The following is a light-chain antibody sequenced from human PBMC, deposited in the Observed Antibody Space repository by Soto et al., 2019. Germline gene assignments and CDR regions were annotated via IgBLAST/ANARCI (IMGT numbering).Light chain of an antibody. V-gene: IGLV2-14*01. CDR1: SSDVGGYNY. J-gene: IGLJ1*01. CDR3: SSYTSSSTPYV. CDR2: EVS. Sequence: QSALTQPASVSGSPGQSITISCTGTSSDVGGYNYFSWYQQHPAKAPKLMIYEVSNRPSGVSNRFSGSKSGNTASLTISGLQAEDEADYYCSSYTSSSTPYVFGTGTKVTVL.